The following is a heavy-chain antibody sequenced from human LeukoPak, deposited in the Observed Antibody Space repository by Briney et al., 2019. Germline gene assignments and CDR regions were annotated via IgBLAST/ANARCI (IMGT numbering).Heavy chain of an antibody. V-gene: IGHV4-39*01. D-gene: IGHD3-10*01. CDR3: ASLRNGEIDY. J-gene: IGHJ4*02. Sequence: SETLSLTCTVSGGSISNSIYYWVWIRQPPGKGLEWIGSIYYSGSTYYNPSLKSRVTISVDTSKNQFSLKLRSVTAADTAVYYCASLRNGEIDYWGQGTLVTVSS. CDR2: IYYSGST. CDR1: GGSISNSIYY.